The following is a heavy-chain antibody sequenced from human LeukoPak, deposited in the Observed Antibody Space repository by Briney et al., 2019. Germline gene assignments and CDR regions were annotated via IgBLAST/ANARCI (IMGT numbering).Heavy chain of an antibody. Sequence: GGSLRLSCAASGFTFSSYAMSWVRQAPGKGLEWVSAITASGGSTYYADPVKGRFTISRDNSKNTLYLQMNSLRAEDTAVYYCAKGPWGGAFDIWGQGTMVTVSS. CDR2: ITASGGST. J-gene: IGHJ3*02. V-gene: IGHV3-23*01. CDR3: AKGPWGGAFDI. D-gene: IGHD3-16*01. CDR1: GFTFSSYA.